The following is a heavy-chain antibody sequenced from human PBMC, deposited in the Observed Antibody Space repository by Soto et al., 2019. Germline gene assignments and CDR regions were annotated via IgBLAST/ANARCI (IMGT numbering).Heavy chain of an antibody. CDR1: GFTFSSYA. J-gene: IGHJ4*02. CDR2: ISGSGGST. V-gene: IGHV3-23*01. Sequence: GGSLRLSCAASGFTFSSYAMSWVRQAPGKGLEWVSAISGSGGSTYYADSVKGRFTISRDNSKNTLYLQMSSLRAEDTAVYYCAKVGRASSGYYYHFDYWGQGTLVTVSS. D-gene: IGHD3-22*01. CDR3: AKVGRASSGYYYHFDY.